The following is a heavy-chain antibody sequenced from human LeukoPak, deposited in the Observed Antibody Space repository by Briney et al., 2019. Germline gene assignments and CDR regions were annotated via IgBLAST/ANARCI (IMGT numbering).Heavy chain of an antibody. CDR2: IYYSGST. CDR1: GGSISSSSYY. D-gene: IGHD3-22*01. J-gene: IGHJ3*02. CDR3: ARPRVPYYYDSSGYHDAFDI. Sequence: SETLSLTCTVSGGSISSSSYYWGWIRQPPGKGLVWIGSIYYSGSTYYNPSLKSRVTISVDTSKNQFSLKLSSVTAADTAVYYCARPRVPYYYDSSGYHDAFDIWGQGTMVTVSS. V-gene: IGHV4-39*01.